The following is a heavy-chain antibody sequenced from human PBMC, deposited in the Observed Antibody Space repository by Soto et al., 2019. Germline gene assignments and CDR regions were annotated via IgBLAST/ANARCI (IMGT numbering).Heavy chain of an antibody. CDR1: GFIFSRYE. V-gene: IGHV3-48*03. CDR3: ARDIDYYDSSGYQDY. D-gene: IGHD3-22*01. Sequence: PXVSLRLSCAASGFIFSRYEMNGVRQAPGKGLEWVSYINTRGNIIHYADSVKGRFTISRDNAENSLYLQMNSLRAEDTAVYYCARDIDYYDSSGYQDYWGQGSLVTVSS. J-gene: IGHJ4*02. CDR2: INTRGNII.